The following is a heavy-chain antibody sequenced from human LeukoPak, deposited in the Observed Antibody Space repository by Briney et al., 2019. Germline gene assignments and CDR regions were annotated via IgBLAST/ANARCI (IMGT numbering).Heavy chain of an antibody. CDR3: ARIERYYYDSRSIDY. Sequence: PGGSLRLSCAASGFTFSSYAMSWVRQAPGKGLEWVSAISGSGGSTYYADSVKGRFTISRDNSKNTLYLQMSSPRAEDTAVYYCARIERYYYDSRSIDYWGQRALVTVSS. J-gene: IGHJ4*02. D-gene: IGHD3-22*01. CDR2: ISGSGGST. V-gene: IGHV3-23*01. CDR1: GFTFSSYA.